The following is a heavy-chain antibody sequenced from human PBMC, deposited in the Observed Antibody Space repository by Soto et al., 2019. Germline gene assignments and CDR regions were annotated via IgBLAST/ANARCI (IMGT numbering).Heavy chain of an antibody. V-gene: IGHV4-59*01. CDR2: IYYSGST. D-gene: IGHD3-9*01. CDR1: GGSISSYY. CDR3: ARANYDILTGPKYDY. Sequence: LALTCTVSGGSISSYYWSWIRQPPGKGLEWIGYIYYSGSTNYNPSLKSRVTISVDTSKNQFSLKLSSVTAADTAVYYCARANYDILTGPKYDYWGQGTLVTVSS. J-gene: IGHJ4*02.